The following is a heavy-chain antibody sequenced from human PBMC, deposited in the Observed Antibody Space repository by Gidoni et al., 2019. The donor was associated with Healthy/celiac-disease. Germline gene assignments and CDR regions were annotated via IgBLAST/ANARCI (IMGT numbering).Heavy chain of an antibody. Sequence: QVQLVQSGAEATKPGSSVEVSCKASGGTFSSYAISWVRQAPGQGLEWMVRIIPILGIANYAQKFQGRVTITADKSPSTAYMELSSLRSEATAVYYCATPDYSNYGWFDPWGQGTLVTVFS. J-gene: IGHJ5*02. V-gene: IGHV1-69*04. D-gene: IGHD4-4*01. CDR3: ATPDYSNYGWFDP. CDR2: IIPILGIA. CDR1: GGTFSSYA.